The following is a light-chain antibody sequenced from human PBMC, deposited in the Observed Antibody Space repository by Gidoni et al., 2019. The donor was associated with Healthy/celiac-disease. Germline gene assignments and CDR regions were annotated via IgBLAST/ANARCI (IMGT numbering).Light chain of an antibody. Sequence: DIQMTQSPSTLSASVGDRVTITCRASQSISSWLAWYQQKPGKAPKLLIYKASSLESGVPSRFSGSGSWTEFTLTISSLQPDDFATYYCQQYNSYPPKFGQGTKVEIK. CDR2: KAS. CDR3: QQYNSYPPK. J-gene: IGKJ1*01. V-gene: IGKV1-5*03. CDR1: QSISSW.